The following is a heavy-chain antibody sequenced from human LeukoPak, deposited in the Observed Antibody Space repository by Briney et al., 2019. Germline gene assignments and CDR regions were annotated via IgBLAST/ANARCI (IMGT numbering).Heavy chain of an antibody. J-gene: IGHJ4*02. V-gene: IGHV3-23*01. CDR2: IGGGGPTT. Sequence: GGSLRLSCAASGFTFSTYAMNWVRQAPAKGLEWVSTIGGGGPTTDYADSVKDRYTISRDNSKNTLYLQMNSLRAEDTAVYFCARGFLGGTDQYFDSWGQGTLVTVSS. CDR3: ARGFLGGTDQYFDS. CDR1: GFTFSTYA. D-gene: IGHD6-19*01.